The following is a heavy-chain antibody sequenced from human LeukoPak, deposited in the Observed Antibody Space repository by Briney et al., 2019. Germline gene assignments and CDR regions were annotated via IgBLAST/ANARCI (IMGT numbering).Heavy chain of an antibody. CDR2: ISCIVIII. D-gene: IGHD6-19*01. J-gene: IGHJ6*03. V-gene: IGHV3-11*04. CDR3: AREYSSGWAYYIDV. Sequence: ISCIVIIIYYPFSMTRRFTISSDYPKNSLYLQMNSVRGEDTAVYYCAREYSSGWAYYIDVWGKGTTVTVSS.